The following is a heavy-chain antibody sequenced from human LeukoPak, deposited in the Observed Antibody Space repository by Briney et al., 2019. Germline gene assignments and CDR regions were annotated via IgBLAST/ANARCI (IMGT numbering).Heavy chain of an antibody. CDR1: GSTFNTYW. CDR3: ARLSGGSWANTEYFPD. D-gene: IGHD7-27*01. Sequence: GASLPICCKSSGSTFNTYWIGWGRRQPGKGLEWMAICYPGDSHTRYSPSFQGHFTISADKTVTTAYLQWSSLEASDTAVYYCARLSGGSWANTEYFPDWGQGTLVIVSS. J-gene: IGHJ1*01. V-gene: IGHV5-51*01. CDR2: CYPGDSHT.